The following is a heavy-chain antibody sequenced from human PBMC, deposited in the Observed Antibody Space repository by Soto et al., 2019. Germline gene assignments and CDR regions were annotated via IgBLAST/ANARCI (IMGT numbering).Heavy chain of an antibody. CDR3: AREVLAAKGTIRWFDL. Sequence: VRSPRLCCAASGFTFSRHWMHWVRQTPGKGPVWVSRINDDGSSTKYADSVKGRFTIARDNAKNTVFLQMSSLRAEDTAVYYCAREVLAAKGTIRWFDLSGQPTFVTLS. CDR2: INDDGSST. CDR1: GFTFSRHW. J-gene: IGHJ5*02. D-gene: IGHD3-3*02. V-gene: IGHV3-74*03.